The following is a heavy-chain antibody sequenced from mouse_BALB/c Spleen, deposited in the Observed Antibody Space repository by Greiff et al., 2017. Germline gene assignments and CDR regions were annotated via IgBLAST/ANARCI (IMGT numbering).Heavy chain of an antibody. V-gene: IGHV2-9-2*01. CDR1: GFSLTSYD. D-gene: IGHD1-1*01. Sequence: VKLVESGPGLVAPSQSLSLSCPVSGFSLTSYDISWIRQPPGKGLEWLGGIWTGGGTNYYSAYMSRLCISKDNSKSQVFLKMNSRQTDDTAIYYCVRYGRSYAMDYWGQGTSVTVAS. CDR2: IWTGGGT. CDR3: VRYGRSYAMDY. J-gene: IGHJ4*01.